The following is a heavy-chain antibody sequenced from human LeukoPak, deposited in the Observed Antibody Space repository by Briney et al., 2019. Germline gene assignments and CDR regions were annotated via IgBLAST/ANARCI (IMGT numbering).Heavy chain of an antibody. J-gene: IGHJ6*03. V-gene: IGHV4-31*03. D-gene: IGHD3-3*01. CDR1: GGSISSGGYY. Sequence: SETLSLTCTVSGGSISSGGYYWSWIRQHPGKGLEWIGYIYYSGSTYYNPSLKSRVTISVDTSKNQFSLKLSSVTAADTAVYYCAREQYYDFWSGTTYYMDVWGKGTTVTVSS. CDR3: AREQYYDFWSGTTYYMDV. CDR2: IYYSGST.